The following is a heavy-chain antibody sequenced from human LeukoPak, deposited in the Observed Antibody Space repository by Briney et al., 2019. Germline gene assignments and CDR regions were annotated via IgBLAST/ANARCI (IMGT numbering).Heavy chain of an antibody. D-gene: IGHD3-3*01. V-gene: IGHV3-23*01. Sequence: GGSLRLSCAASGFTFSSYAMSWVRQAPGKGLEWVSAISGSGGSTYYADPVKGRFTISRDNSKNTLYLQMNSLRAEDTAVYYCAKDRDFWSGYGLDYYYGMDVWGQGTTVTVSS. CDR2: ISGSGGST. CDR1: GFTFSSYA. J-gene: IGHJ6*02. CDR3: AKDRDFWSGYGLDYYYGMDV.